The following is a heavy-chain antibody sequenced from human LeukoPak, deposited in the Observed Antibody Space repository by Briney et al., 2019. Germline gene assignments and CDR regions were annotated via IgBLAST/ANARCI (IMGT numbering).Heavy chain of an antibody. Sequence: SETLSLTCTVSGGYISTSNYYWGWIRQSPGKGLEWIGNIYYSGSTYYNPSLKSRVSLSIDTSMNQFSLKLSSVTAADTAVYYCARDNDSSGYYYEDDYYYYMEVWGKGTTVTVCS. D-gene: IGHD3-22*01. CDR1: GGYISTSNYY. J-gene: IGHJ6*03. V-gene: IGHV4-39*07. CDR3: ARDNDSSGYYYEDDYYYYMEV. CDR2: IYYSGST.